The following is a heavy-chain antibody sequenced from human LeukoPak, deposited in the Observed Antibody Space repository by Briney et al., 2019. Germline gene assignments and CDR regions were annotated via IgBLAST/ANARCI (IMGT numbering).Heavy chain of an antibody. CDR2: IPYDGSNK. J-gene: IGHJ3*02. CDR3: AKVLYRYDAFDI. Sequence: GGSLRLSCAASGFTFSSYGMHWVRQAPGKGLEWVAVIPYDGSNKYYADSVKGRFTISRDNSKNTLYLQMNSLRAEDTAVYYCAKVLYRYDAFDIWGQGTMVTVSS. D-gene: IGHD3-16*02. V-gene: IGHV3-30*18. CDR1: GFTFSSYG.